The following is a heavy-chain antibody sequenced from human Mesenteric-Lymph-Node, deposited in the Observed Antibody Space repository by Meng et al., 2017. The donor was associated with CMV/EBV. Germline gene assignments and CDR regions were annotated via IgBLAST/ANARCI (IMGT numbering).Heavy chain of an antibody. CDR1: GTFRKYG. D-gene: IGHD3-10*01. V-gene: IGHV1-69*11. J-gene: IGHJ4*02. Sequence: GTFRKYGITWVRQAPGQGLEWVGLIIPMLGRPNYAPKLQGRVTISADESTNTVYMEMTGLKSEDTAVYYCARDGGFSGSGTYYPPTFWGLGTLVTVSS. CDR2: IIPMLGRP. CDR3: ARDGGFSGSGTYYPPTF.